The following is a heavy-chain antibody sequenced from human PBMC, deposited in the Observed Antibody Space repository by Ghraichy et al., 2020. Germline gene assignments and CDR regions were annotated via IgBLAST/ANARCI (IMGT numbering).Heavy chain of an antibody. J-gene: IGHJ4*02. CDR1: GFTFSSYW. Sequence: GESLNISCAASGFTFSSYWMSWVRQAPGKGLEWVANIKQDGSEKYYVDSVKGRFTISRDNAKNSLYLQMNSLRAEDTAVYYCASTVVTGHFDYWGQGTLVTVSS. CDR3: ASTVVTGHFDY. V-gene: IGHV3-7*03. CDR2: IKQDGSEK. D-gene: IGHD4-23*01.